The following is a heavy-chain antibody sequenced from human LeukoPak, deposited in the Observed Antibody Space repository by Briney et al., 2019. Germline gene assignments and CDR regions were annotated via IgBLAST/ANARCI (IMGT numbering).Heavy chain of an antibody. CDR2: IRSKAYGGTT. CDR1: GFTFWNCA. J-gene: IGHJ3*02. CDR3: TSSTVVTRSAFDI. Sequence: PGGSLRLSCAASGFTFWNCAMSWVRQAPGKGLEWVGFIRSKAYGGTTEYAASVKGRFTISRDDSKSIAYLQMNSLKTEDTAVYYCTSSTVVTRSAFDIWGQGTMVTVSS. D-gene: IGHD4-23*01. V-gene: IGHV3-49*04.